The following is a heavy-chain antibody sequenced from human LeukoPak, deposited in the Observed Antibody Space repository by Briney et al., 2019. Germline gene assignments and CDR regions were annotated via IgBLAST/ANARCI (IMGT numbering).Heavy chain of an antibody. CDR3: AARSGSYYPFAYYYMDV. V-gene: IGHV1-8*03. D-gene: IGHD1-26*01. CDR2: MNPNSGNT. J-gene: IGHJ6*03. Sequence: ASVKVSCKASGYTFTSYDINWVRQATGQGLEWMGWMNPNSGNTGYAQKFQGRVTITRNTSISTAYMELSSLRSEDTAVYYCAARSGSYYPFAYYYMDVWGKGTTVTISS. CDR1: GYTFTSYD.